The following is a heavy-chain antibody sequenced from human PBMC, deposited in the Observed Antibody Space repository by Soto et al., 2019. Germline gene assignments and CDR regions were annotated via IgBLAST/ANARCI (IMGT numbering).Heavy chain of an antibody. CDR1: GYTFTSYY. Sequence: ASVNVSCKASGYTFTSYYMHWVRQAPLQVLEWMGIINPSGGSTSYAQKFQGRVTMTRDTSTSTVYMELSSLRSEDTAVYYCARDSSSWSGGYYGMDVWGQGSTVTVSS. CDR2: INPSGGST. CDR3: ARDSSSWSGGYYGMDV. D-gene: IGHD6-13*01. V-gene: IGHV1-46*01. J-gene: IGHJ6*02.